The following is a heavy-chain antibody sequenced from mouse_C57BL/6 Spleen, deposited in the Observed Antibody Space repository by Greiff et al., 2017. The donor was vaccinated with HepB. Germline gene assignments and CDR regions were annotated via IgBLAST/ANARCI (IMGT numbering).Heavy chain of an antibody. CDR2: INPYNGGT. V-gene: IGHV1-19*01. CDR1: GYTFTDYY. J-gene: IGHJ2*01. CDR3: ASGSNFYFDY. Sequence: EVQLQQSGPVLVKPGASVKMSCKASGYTFTDYYMNWVKQSHGKSLEWIGVINPYNGGTSYNQKFKGKATLTVDKSSSTAYMELNSLTSEDSAVYYCASGSNFYFDYWGQGTTLTVSS. D-gene: IGHD1-2*01.